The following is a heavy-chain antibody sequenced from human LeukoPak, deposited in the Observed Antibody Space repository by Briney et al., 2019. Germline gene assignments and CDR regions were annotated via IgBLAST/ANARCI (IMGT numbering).Heavy chain of an antibody. Sequence: SGTLSLTCAVSGGSISSSNWWSWVRQPPGKGLEWIGEIYHSGSTNYNPSLKSRVTISVDTSKNQFSLKLSSVTAADTAVYYCARSYYYDSSGYQDRWGQGTLVTVSS. CDR3: ARSYYYDSSGYQDR. CDR2: IYHSGST. CDR1: GGSISSSNW. V-gene: IGHV4-4*02. J-gene: IGHJ4*02. D-gene: IGHD3-22*01.